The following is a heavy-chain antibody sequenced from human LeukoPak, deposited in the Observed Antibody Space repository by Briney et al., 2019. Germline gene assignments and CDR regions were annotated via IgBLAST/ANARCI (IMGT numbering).Heavy chain of an antibody. J-gene: IGHJ4*02. CDR2: ISGSGGST. CDR1: GFTFISYA. D-gene: IGHD2-2*01. Sequence: GGSLRLSCAASGFTFISYAMSWVRQAPGKGLEWVSVISGSGGSTYYADSVKGRFTISRDNSKNTLYLQMNSLRADDTAIYHCAKATIIVVPAASFDYWGQGTLVTVSS. CDR3: AKATIIVVPAASFDY. V-gene: IGHV3-23*01.